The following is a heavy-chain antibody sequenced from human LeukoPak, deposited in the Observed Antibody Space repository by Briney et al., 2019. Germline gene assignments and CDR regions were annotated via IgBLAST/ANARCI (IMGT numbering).Heavy chain of an antibody. V-gene: IGHV1-18*01. J-gene: IGHJ4*02. CDR3: ARDRGSWPVITPYHDY. D-gene: IGHD4-23*01. Sequence: ASVKVSCKASGYTFTSYGISWVRQAPGQGLEWMGWISAYNGNTNYAQKLQGGVTMATDTSTSTAYMELRSLRSDDTAVYYCARDRGSWPVITPYHDYWGQGTLVTVSS. CDR2: ISAYNGNT. CDR1: GYTFTSYG.